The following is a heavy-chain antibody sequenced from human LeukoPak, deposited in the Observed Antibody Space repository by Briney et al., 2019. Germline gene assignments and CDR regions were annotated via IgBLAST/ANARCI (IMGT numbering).Heavy chain of an antibody. CDR2: VVGGGST. CDR3: AKMGRYGGSADLH. V-gene: IGHV3-23*01. D-gene: IGHD1-26*01. CDR1: GFTFINYA. Sequence: GGSLRLSCAASGFTFINYAMSWVRQGPGKGLEWVSTVVGGGSTYYADSLKGRFSISRDNSKNTMYLQMNSLSAEDTAVYYCAKMGRYGGSADLHWGRGTLVTVSS. J-gene: IGHJ4*02.